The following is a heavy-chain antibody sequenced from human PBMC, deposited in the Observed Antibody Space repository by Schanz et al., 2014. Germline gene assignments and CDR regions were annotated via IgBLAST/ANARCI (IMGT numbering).Heavy chain of an antibody. J-gene: IGHJ3*02. V-gene: IGHV3-48*01. D-gene: IGHD4-17*01. Sequence: EVQLLESGGGLVPPGGSLRLSCTASGFTFSSYSMNWVRQAPGKGLEWVSYVSRSTPDIYYADSVKGRFTMSRDNAKNSVFLQMNSLRAEDTAVYYCARKMKLGVYGGKGHDSLDIWGQGTMVTVSS. CDR2: VSRSTPDI. CDR3: ARKMKLGVYGGKGHDSLDI. CDR1: GFTFSSYS.